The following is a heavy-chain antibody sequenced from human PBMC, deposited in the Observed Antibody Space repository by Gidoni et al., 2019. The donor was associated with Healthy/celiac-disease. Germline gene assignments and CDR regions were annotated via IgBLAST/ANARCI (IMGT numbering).Heavy chain of an antibody. CDR2: IWYDGSNK. J-gene: IGHJ5*02. CDR1: GFTFSSYG. Sequence: QVQLVESGGGVVQPGRSLRLSCAASGFTFSSYGMHWVRQAPGKGLEWVAVIWYDGSNKYYADSVKGRFTISRDNSKNTLYLQMNSLRAEDTAVYYCARDPFVESLEGWFDPWGQGTLVTVSS. V-gene: IGHV3-33*01. CDR3: ARDPFVESLEGWFDP.